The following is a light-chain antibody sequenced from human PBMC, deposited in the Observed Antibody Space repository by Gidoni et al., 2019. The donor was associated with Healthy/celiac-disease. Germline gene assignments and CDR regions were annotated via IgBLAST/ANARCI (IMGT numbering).Light chain of an antibody. CDR3: SAWDSSLSAHV. CDR1: SNNVGNQG. Sequence: QAGLTQPPSVSKGWRQTATLTCTGNSNNVGNQGAAWLQQHQGHPPKLLSYRNNNRPSGISERFSASRSGNTASLTITGLQPEDEADYYCSAWDSSLSAHVFGTGTKVTVL. J-gene: IGLJ1*01. CDR2: RNN. V-gene: IGLV10-54*04.